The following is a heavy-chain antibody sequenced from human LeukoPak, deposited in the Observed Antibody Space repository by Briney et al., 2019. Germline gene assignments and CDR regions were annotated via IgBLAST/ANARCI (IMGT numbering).Heavy chain of an antibody. J-gene: IGHJ4*02. CDR3: AKDPRYRPYDYRAGYYFDS. V-gene: IGHV3-30*02. Sequence: GGSLRLSCAASAFTFSSYGMHWVRQAPGKGLEWVAFIRYDGSNKYYADSVKSRFTITRHNSKNTLYLHMNSLRADDAAVYYCAKDPRYRPYDYRAGYYFDSWGQGTLVTVSS. CDR1: AFTFSSYG. CDR2: IRYDGSNK. D-gene: IGHD4-11*01.